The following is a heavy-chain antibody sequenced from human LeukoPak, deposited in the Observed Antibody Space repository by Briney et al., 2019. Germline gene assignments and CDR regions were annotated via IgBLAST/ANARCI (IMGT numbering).Heavy chain of an antibody. CDR2: IRHDGSNK. D-gene: IGHD1-1*01. Sequence: GGSLRLSCAASGFTFSSYGMHWVRQAPGKGLEWAAFIRHDGSNKYYADSVKGRFAISRDNSKNTLYLQMNSLRAEDTAVYYCAKTLWSYNWNDQPFDYWGQGTLVTVSS. CDR3: AKTLWSYNWNDQPFDY. CDR1: GFTFSSYG. J-gene: IGHJ4*02. V-gene: IGHV3-30*02.